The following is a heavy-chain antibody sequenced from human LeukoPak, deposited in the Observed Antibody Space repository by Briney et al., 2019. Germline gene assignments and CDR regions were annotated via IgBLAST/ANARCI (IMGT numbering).Heavy chain of an antibody. Sequence: GRSLRLSCAASGFTFSSYAMHWVRQAPGKGLEWVAVIWYDGSNKYYADSVKGRFTISRDNSKNTLYLQMNSLRAEDTAVYYCARDRGVVVTAMGYWGQGTLVTVSS. V-gene: IGHV3-33*08. CDR1: GFTFSSYA. CDR3: ARDRGVVVTAMGY. CDR2: IWYDGSNK. D-gene: IGHD2-21*02. J-gene: IGHJ4*02.